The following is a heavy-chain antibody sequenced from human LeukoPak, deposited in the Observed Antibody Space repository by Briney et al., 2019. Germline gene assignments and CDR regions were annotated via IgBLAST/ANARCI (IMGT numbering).Heavy chain of an antibody. Sequence: GGSLRLSCAASGFTFSSYAMSWIRQAPGKGLEWVSTISGSGGTTYYVDSVKGRFTISRDNSKNTLYLQMNSLRAEDTAIYYCAKESPHFDYWGQGTLVTVSS. CDR2: ISGSGGTT. CDR1: GFTFSSYA. V-gene: IGHV3-23*01. J-gene: IGHJ4*02. CDR3: AKESPHFDY.